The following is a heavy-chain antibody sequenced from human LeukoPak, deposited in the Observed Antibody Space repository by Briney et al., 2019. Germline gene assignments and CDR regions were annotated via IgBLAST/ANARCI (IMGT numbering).Heavy chain of an antibody. D-gene: IGHD3-22*01. CDR3: ARDWPYYDSSGYYPKSWYYYYGMDV. J-gene: IGHJ6*02. V-gene: IGHV3-11*01. CDR1: GFTFSDYY. Sequence: GGSLRLSCAASGFTFSDYYMSWIRQAPGKGLEWVSYISSSGRPIYYADSVKGRFTISRDNAKNSLYLQMNSLRAEDTAVYYCARDWPYYDSSGYYPKSWYYYYGMDVWGQGTTVTVSS. CDR2: ISSSGRPI.